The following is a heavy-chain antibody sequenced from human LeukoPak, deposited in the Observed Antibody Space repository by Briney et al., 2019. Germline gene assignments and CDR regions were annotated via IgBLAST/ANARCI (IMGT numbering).Heavy chain of an antibody. CDR3: ARDGGSAWFFRY. V-gene: IGHV3-30*03. J-gene: IGHJ4*02. CDR1: GFTFSSYS. D-gene: IGHD6-19*01. CDR2: ISYDGSNK. Sequence: GGSLRLSCAASGFTFSSYSMNWVRQAPGKGLEWVAVISYDGSNKYYADSVKGRFTISRDNAKNSLYLQMNSLRAEDTAVYYCARDGGSAWFFRYWGQGTLVTVSS.